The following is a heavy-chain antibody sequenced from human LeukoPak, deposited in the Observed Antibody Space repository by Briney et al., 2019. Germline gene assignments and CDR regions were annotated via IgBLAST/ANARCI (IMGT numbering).Heavy chain of an antibody. Sequence: ASVKVSCKVSGYTLTELSMHWVRQAPGKGLEWMGGFDPEDGETIYAQKLQGRVTMTEDTSTDTAYMELSSLRSEDTAVYYCATDPDYYDRFDAFDIWGQGTMVTVSS. V-gene: IGHV1-24*01. J-gene: IGHJ3*02. D-gene: IGHD3-22*01. CDR3: ATDPDYYDRFDAFDI. CDR2: FDPEDGET. CDR1: GYTLTELS.